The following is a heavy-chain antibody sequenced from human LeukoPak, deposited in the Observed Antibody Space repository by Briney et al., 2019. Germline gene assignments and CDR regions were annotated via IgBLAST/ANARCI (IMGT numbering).Heavy chain of an antibody. CDR1: GGSFSGYY. CDR3: ARARCSGGSCYLRNYYGMDV. J-gene: IGHJ6*02. D-gene: IGHD2-15*01. V-gene: IGHV4-34*01. Sequence: SETLSLTCAVYGGSFSGYYWSWIRQPPGKGLEWIGEINYSGSTNYNPSLKRRVTISVHTSKTQFSLKLSSVTAADTAVYYCARARCSGGSCYLRNYYGMDVWGQGTTVTVSS. CDR2: INYSGST.